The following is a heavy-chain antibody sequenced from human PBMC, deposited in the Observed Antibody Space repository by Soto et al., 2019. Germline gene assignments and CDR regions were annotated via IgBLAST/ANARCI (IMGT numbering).Heavy chain of an antibody. CDR1: GFTFSDYY. Sequence: GGSLRLSCASSGFTFSDYYMSWIRQAPGKGLEWLSYISPGSRYPAYADSVKGRFTISRDNARRSLSLQMNSLTVDDTAIYYCVRGGGGGMFDPWGQGSMVTVSS. CDR2: ISPGSRYP. V-gene: IGHV3-11*06. J-gene: IGHJ5*02. D-gene: IGHD2-15*01. CDR3: VRGGGGGMFDP.